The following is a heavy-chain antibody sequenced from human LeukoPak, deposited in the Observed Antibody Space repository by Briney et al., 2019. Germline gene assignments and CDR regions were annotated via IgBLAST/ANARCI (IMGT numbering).Heavy chain of an antibody. CDR1: GGSFSTYY. CDR3: ARGNSYYDSSGYYYGSGYFDY. Sequence: SETLSLTCTVSGGSFSTYYWSWIRQPPGKGLEWIGYIYYSGSTNYNPSLQSRVTISVDTSKNQFSLRLSSVTAADTAVYYCARGNSYYDSSGYYYGSGYFDYWGQGTLVTVSS. CDR2: IYYSGST. D-gene: IGHD3-22*01. V-gene: IGHV4-59*01. J-gene: IGHJ4*02.